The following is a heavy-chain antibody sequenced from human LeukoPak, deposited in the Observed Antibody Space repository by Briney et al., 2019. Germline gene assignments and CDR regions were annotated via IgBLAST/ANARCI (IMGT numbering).Heavy chain of an antibody. J-gene: IGHJ4*02. Sequence: GGSLRHSCAASGCTFNTFWMSWVRRAPGKGPEWVANIKQDGGEKHYVDSVKGRFTISRDNVESSLYRQMNSLRAEDTAVYYCARDNGGTGWVHWGQGTLVTVSS. CDR2: IKQDGGEK. CDR3: ARDNGGTGWVH. V-gene: IGHV3-7*05. CDR1: GCTFNTFW. D-gene: IGHD2-8*01.